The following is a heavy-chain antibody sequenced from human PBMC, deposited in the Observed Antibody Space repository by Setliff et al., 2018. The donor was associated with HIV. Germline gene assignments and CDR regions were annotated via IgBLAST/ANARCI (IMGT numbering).Heavy chain of an antibody. J-gene: IGHJ5*02. CDR2: IIPIFGTA. CDR3: ARADPFVTERSHDFGGNSGGWFDP. Sequence: ASVKVSCKASGGTLSKYAIIWVRQAPGQGLEWMGGIIPIFGTANYAQDFQGRVTITADASTSTAYMALSSLRSEDTAVYYCARADPFVTERSHDFGGNSGGWFDPWGQGTLVTVSS. V-gene: IGHV1-69*13. D-gene: IGHD4-17*01. CDR1: GGTLSKYA.